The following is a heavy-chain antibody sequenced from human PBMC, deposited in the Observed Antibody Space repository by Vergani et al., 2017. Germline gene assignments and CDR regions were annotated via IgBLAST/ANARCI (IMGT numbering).Heavy chain of an antibody. J-gene: IGHJ4*02. V-gene: IGHV3-30-3*01. CDR3: ARDRTTSDIVVVPAAIFY. CDR2: ISYDGSNK. D-gene: IGHD2-2*01. CDR1: GFTFSSYA. Sequence: QVQLVESGGGVVQPGRSLRLSCAASGFTFSSYAMHWVRQAPGKGLEWVAVISYDGSNKYYADSVKGRFTISRDNSKNTLYLQVNSLRADDTAVYYCARDRTTSDIVVVPAAIFYWGQGTLVTVSS.